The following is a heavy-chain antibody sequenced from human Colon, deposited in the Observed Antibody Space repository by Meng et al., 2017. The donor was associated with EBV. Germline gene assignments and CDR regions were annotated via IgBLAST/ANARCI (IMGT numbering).Heavy chain of an antibody. CDR3: AREKVGWQDC. CDR2: IYHAGTT. V-gene: IGHV4-4*02. CDR1: GGSISTNHW. Sequence: QVQLQESGPGLVKPSGTLSLTCAVSGGSISTNHWWTWVRQPPGKGLEWIGEIYHAGTTHYNPSLKSPLTMSVDKSKNQFSLRLNSATAADTAVYYCAREKVGWQDCWGQGTLVTVSS. J-gene: IGHJ4*02. D-gene: IGHD1-26*01.